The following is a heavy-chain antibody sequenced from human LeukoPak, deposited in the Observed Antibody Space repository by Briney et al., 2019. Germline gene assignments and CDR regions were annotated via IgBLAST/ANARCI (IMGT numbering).Heavy chain of an antibody. Sequence: ASVKASCKASGYTFTSYDINWVRQATGQGLEWMGWMNPNSGNTGYAQKFQGRVTMTRNTSISTAYMELSSLRSEDTAVYYCARCSSTSCKYIGGDYWGQGTLVTVSS. V-gene: IGHV1-8*01. CDR1: GYTFTSYD. D-gene: IGHD2-2*01. J-gene: IGHJ4*02. CDR2: MNPNSGNT. CDR3: ARCSSTSCKYIGGDY.